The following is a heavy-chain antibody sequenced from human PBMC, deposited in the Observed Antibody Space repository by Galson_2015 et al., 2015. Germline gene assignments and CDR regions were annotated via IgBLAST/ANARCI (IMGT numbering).Heavy chain of an antibody. J-gene: IGHJ5*02. CDR1: GFSLSTSGVG. V-gene: IGHV2-5*02. CDR2: IYWDDDK. D-gene: IGHD6-13*01. CDR3: AHRLVHSSSWYHWFDP. Sequence: PALVKPTQTLTLTCTFSGFSLSTSGVGVGWIRQPPGKALEWLALIYWDDDKRYSPSLKSRLTITKDTSKNQVVLTMTNMDPVDTATHYCAHRLVHSSSWYHWFDPWGQGTLVTVSS.